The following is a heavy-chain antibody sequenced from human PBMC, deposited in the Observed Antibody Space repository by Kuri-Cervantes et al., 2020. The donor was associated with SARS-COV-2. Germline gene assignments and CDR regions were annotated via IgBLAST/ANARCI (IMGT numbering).Heavy chain of an antibody. Sequence: GESLKISCAASGFTFSSYWMSWVRQAPGKGLEWVSAISGSGGSTYYADSVKGRFTISRDNSKNTLYLRMNSLRAEDTAVYYCAKASLQLDLYSFDYWGQGTLVTVSS. CDR3: AKASLQLDLYSFDY. J-gene: IGHJ4*02. V-gene: IGHV3-23*01. CDR1: GFTFSSYW. CDR2: ISGSGGST. D-gene: IGHD5-24*01.